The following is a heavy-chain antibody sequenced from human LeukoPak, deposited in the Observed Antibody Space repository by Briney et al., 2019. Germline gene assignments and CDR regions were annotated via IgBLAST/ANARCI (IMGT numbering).Heavy chain of an antibody. J-gene: IGHJ4*02. V-gene: IGHV4-61*01. Sequence: SETLSFTCTVSGGSVSSGSYYWSWIRQPPGKGLEWIGYIYYSGSTNYNPSLKSRVTISVDTSKNQFSLKLSSVTAADTAVYYCARKSGYSSSWYMDWGQGTLVTVSS. CDR1: GGSVSSGSYY. CDR3: ARKSGYSSSWYMD. CDR2: IYYSGST. D-gene: IGHD6-13*01.